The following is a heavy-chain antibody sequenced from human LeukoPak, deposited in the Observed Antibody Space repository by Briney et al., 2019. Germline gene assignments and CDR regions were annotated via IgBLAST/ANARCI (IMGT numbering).Heavy chain of an antibody. CDR2: ISYDGSNK. CDR1: GFTFSSYA. D-gene: IGHD3-10*01. Sequence: PGGSLRLSCAASGFTFSSYAMHWVRQAPGKGLEWVAVISYDGSNKYYADSVKGRFTISRDNSKNTLYLQMNSLRAEDTAVYYCARTISGSPAGFDYWGQGTLVTVSS. J-gene: IGHJ4*02. V-gene: IGHV3-30-3*01. CDR3: ARTISGSPAGFDY.